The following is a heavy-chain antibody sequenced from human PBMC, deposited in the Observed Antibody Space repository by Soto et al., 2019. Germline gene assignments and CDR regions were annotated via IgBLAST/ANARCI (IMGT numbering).Heavy chain of an antibody. CDR1: GFTFSYHA. V-gene: IGHV3-23*01. D-gene: IGHD2-15*01. CDR3: AKTPRGIYCGGGDCHSL. CDR2: ISGNGINT. J-gene: IGHJ4*01. Sequence: EVQLLESGGGLVQPGGSLRLSCAASGFTFSYHAMSWVRQAPAKGLEWVSGISGNGINTYYADSQTGRFTISRDNSDNSVHLHMYRLGCEETAVYYCAKTPRGIYCGGGDCHSLWGHGTLVTVSS.